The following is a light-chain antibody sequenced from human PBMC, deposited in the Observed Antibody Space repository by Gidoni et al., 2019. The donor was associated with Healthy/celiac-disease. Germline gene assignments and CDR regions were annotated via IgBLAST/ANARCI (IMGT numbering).Light chain of an antibody. Sequence: QSVLTKPHSASGHPEQRVTISCSGSSSNIGSNTVTWYQQLPGTAPKLLSYSNNPRPSGFPDRFSGSKSGTSASLAISGLQSEDDAAYDCAAWDDSLNGWVFGGGTKLTVL. V-gene: IGLV1-44*01. CDR1: SSNIGSNT. CDR2: SNN. CDR3: AAWDDSLNGWV. J-gene: IGLJ3*02.